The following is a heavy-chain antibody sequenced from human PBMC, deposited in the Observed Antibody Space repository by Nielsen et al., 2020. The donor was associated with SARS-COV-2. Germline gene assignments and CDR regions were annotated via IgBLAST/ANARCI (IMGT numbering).Heavy chain of an antibody. Sequence: SLKISCAASGFTFDDYAMHWVRQAPGKGLEWVSGISWNSGSMGYADSVKGRFTISRDNSKNTLYLQMNSLRAEDTAVYYCARGYYDILYAFDIWGQGTMVTVSS. CDR2: ISWNSGSM. V-gene: IGHV3-9*01. J-gene: IGHJ3*02. CDR1: GFTFDDYA. D-gene: IGHD3-9*01. CDR3: ARGYYDILYAFDI.